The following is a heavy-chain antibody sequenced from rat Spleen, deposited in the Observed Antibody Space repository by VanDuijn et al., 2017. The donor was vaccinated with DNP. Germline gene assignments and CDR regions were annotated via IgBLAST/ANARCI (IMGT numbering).Heavy chain of an antibody. CDR1: GFSFRNYY. CDR2: ISHTDDTT. J-gene: IGHJ4*01. Sequence: EVHLVESGGGLVQPGRSLKLSCAASGFSFRNYYMAWVRQTPKKGLEWVAIISHTDDTTYYPDSVKGRFTISRDNAYSALYLQMNSLKSEDTATYFCTREQHYHFDAWGQGTSVTVSS. CDR3: TREQHYHFDA. D-gene: IGHD1-4*01. V-gene: IGHV5-27*01.